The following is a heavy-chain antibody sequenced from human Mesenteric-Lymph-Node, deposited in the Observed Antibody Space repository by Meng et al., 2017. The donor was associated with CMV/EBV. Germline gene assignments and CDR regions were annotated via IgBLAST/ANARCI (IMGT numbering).Heavy chain of an antibody. D-gene: IGHD3-22*01. Sequence: GESLKISCAASGLTFASYAMSWVRQAPGKGLEWVSAITGSGYSTDYADSVKGRFTISRDNSKNTLYLQMNSLRAEDTAVYYCAKVAHSSGYPPNYWGQGTLVTVSS. CDR3: AKVAHSSGYPPNY. J-gene: IGHJ4*02. CDR2: ITGSGYST. V-gene: IGHV3-23*01. CDR1: GLTFASYA.